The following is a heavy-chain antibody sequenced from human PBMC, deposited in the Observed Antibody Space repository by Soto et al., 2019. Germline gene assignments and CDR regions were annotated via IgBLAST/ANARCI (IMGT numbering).Heavy chain of an antibody. J-gene: IGHJ3*02. CDR2: IYPGDSDT. CDR3: ARRHCSGGSCLCHDAFDI. Sequence: GESLKISCKGSGYSFTSYWIGWVRQMPGKGLEWMGIIYPGDSDTRYSPSFQGQVTISADKSISTAYLQWSSLKASDTAMYYCARRHCSGGSCLCHDAFDIWGQGTMVTVSS. D-gene: IGHD2-15*01. CDR1: GYSFTSYW. V-gene: IGHV5-51*01.